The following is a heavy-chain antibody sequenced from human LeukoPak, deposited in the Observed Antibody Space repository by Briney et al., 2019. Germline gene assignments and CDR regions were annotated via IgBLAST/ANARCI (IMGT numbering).Heavy chain of an antibody. D-gene: IGHD5-24*01. Sequence: GGSLRLSCAASGFTFSSYAMSWVRQAPGKGLGWVSVIYSGGSTYYADSVKGRFTISRDNSKNTLYLQMNSLRAEGTAVYYGAWSRDGYDYGGQGTLVTVSS. CDR1: GFTFSSYA. V-gene: IGHV3-66*01. J-gene: IGHJ4*02. CDR2: IYSGGST. CDR3: AWSRDGYDY.